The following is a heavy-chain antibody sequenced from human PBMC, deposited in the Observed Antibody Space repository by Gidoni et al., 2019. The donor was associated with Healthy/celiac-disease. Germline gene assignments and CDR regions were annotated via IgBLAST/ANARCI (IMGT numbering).Heavy chain of an antibody. Sequence: QVTLKESGPALVIPTQTLPLTCTFSGLSLSTSGMRVSWIRQPPGKALEWLARIDWDDDKLYSTSLKTRLTISKDTSKNQVVLTMTNMDPVDTATYYCARSIGSGSYYDYWGQGTLVTVSS. D-gene: IGHD3-10*01. V-gene: IGHV2-70*04. J-gene: IGHJ4*02. CDR2: IDWDDDK. CDR3: ARSIGSGSYYDY. CDR1: GLSLSTSGMR.